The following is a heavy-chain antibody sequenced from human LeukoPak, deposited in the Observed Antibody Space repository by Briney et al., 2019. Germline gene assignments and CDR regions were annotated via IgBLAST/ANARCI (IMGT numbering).Heavy chain of an antibody. CDR2: INHSGST. CDR3: ARGRWYYGSGRTWFDP. V-gene: IGHV4-34*01. J-gene: IGHJ5*02. Sequence: SETLSLTCTVSGGSIDSYYWSWIRQPPGKGLEWIGEINHSGSTNYNPSLKSRVTISVDTSKNQFSLKLSSVTAADTAVYYCARGRWYYGSGRTWFDPWGQGTLVTVSS. D-gene: IGHD3-10*01. CDR1: GGSIDSYY.